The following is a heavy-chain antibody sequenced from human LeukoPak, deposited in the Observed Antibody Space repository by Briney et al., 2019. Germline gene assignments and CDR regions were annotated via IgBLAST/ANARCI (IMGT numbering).Heavy chain of an antibody. D-gene: IGHD4-17*01. J-gene: IGHJ4*02. Sequence: HAGGSLRLSCVVSGFTFSHYWMNWVRQAPGKGLEYVAYINPDGSEKNCVDSVKGRFSISRDNAQNTLFLQMNSLRAEDTALYYCAGHGDFCFDNWGQGTPVTVS. CDR3: AGHGDFCFDN. V-gene: IGHV3-7*03. CDR1: GFTFSHYW. CDR2: INPDGSEK.